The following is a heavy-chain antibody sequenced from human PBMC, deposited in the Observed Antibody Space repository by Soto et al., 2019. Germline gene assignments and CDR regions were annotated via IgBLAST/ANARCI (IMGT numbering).Heavy chain of an antibody. CDR3: ARISHGSDAV. CDR1: GGSVNSGSYY. J-gene: IGHJ4*02. CDR2: IYYTGSV. V-gene: IGHV4-61*01. Sequence: SETLSLTCTVSGGSVNSGSYYWSWIRQPPGKGLEWIGYIYYTGSVNYNPSLKSRVTLSVDTSKNQFSLQLNSVTPEDTAVYFCARISHGSDAVWGRGTLVTVSS. D-gene: IGHD2-21*01.